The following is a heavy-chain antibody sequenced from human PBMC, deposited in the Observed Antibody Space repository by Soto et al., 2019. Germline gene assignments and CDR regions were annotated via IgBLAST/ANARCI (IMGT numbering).Heavy chain of an antibody. CDR3: AKDLALPRLAAVGSFDY. D-gene: IGHD6-13*01. CDR1: GFTFSSYE. J-gene: IGHJ4*02. V-gene: IGHV3-30*18. Sequence: VQLVESGGGLVQPGGSLRLSCAASGFTFSSYEMNWVRQAPGKGLEWVAVISYDGSNKFYADSVKGRFIISRDNSKNTLYLQMNSLRDEDTAVYYCAKDLALPRLAAVGSFDYWGQGTLVTVSS. CDR2: ISYDGSNK.